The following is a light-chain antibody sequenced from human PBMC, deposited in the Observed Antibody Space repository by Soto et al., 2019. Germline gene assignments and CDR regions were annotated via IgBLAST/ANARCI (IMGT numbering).Light chain of an antibody. Sequence: QSALTQPASVSGSPGQSITIFCTGTSSDFGGYNYVSWYQQYPGKAPKLMISDVINRPSGVSNRFSGSKSVNTASLTIYGLQAEDEADYYCSSYTTSSAVLFGGGTKLTVL. CDR1: SSDFGGYNY. CDR3: SSYTTSSAVL. CDR2: DVI. J-gene: IGLJ2*01. V-gene: IGLV2-14*01.